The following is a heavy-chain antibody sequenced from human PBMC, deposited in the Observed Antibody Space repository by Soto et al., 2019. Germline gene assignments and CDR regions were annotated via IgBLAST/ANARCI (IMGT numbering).Heavy chain of an antibody. J-gene: IGHJ4*02. CDR3: AKDKGSWYYFDY. CDR2: ISWNSGSI. Sequence: GGSLRLSCAASGFTFDDYAMHWVRQAPGKGLEWVSGISWNSGSIGYADSVKGRFTISRDNAKNSLYLQMNSLRAEDTALYYCAKDKGSWYYFDYWGQGTLGTGSS. V-gene: IGHV3-9*01. CDR1: GFTFDDYA. D-gene: IGHD6-13*01.